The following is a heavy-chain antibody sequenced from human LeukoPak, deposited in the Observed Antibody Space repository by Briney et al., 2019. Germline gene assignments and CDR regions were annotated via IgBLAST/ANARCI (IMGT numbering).Heavy chain of an antibody. CDR2: IIPIFGTA. J-gene: IGHJ4*02. CDR3: ARGRPYGDYAFYY. Sequence: SVKVSCEASGGTFSSYAISWVRQAPGQGLEWMGRIIPIFGTANYAQKFQGRVTITTDESTSTAYMELSSLRSEDTAVYYCARGRPYGDYAFYYWGQGTLVTVSS. V-gene: IGHV1-69*05. CDR1: GGTFSSYA. D-gene: IGHD4-17*01.